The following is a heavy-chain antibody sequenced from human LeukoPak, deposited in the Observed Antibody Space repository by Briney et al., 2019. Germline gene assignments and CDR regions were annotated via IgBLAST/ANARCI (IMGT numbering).Heavy chain of an antibody. CDR2: IYHSGRT. Sequence: PSETLSLTCTLSGDSISSGYYWGWIRQPPGKGLEWIGSIYHSGRTYYNPSLKSRVTISVDTSKNQFSLKLSSVTAADTAVYYCAREGDGSSVGWFDPWGQGTLVTVSS. D-gene: IGHD6-13*01. CDR3: AREGDGSSVGWFDP. CDR1: GDSISSGYY. V-gene: IGHV4-38-2*02. J-gene: IGHJ5*02.